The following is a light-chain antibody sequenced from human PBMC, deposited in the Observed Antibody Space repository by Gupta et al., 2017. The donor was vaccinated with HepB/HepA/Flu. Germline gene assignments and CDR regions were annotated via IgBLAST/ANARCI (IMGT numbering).Light chain of an antibody. CDR3: QVWDTNGDHPV. Sequence: SYVLTQPRSVSVAPGKTARITCGGDDIGGKSVHWYQQKAGQAPMVVVHDDTDRPSGIPERFSGSNSGNTATLTITRVEAGDEADYYCQVWDTNGDHPVFGTGTKVTV. J-gene: IGLJ1*01. V-gene: IGLV3-21*03. CDR2: DDT. CDR1: DIGGKS.